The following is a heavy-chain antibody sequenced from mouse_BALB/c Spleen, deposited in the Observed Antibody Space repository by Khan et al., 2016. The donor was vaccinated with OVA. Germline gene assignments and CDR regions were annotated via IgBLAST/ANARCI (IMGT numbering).Heavy chain of an antibody. Sequence: VELVESGPGLVAPSQSLSITCTVSGFSLSRYNIHWVRQPPGKGLEWLGMIWGGGSTDYNSALKSRLSISKDNSKGQVFLKMHSLQTDDTAMYYGARAYYRYDGYYAMDYWGKGTSVTVSS. V-gene: IGHV2-6-4*01. CDR2: IWGGGST. CDR1: GFSLSRYN. CDR3: ARAYYRYDGYYAMDY. J-gene: IGHJ4*01. D-gene: IGHD2-14*01.